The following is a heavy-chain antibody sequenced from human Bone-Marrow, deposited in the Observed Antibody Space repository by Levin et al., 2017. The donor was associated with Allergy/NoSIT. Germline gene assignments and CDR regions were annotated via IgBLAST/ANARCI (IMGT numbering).Heavy chain of an antibody. CDR1: GYTFTGYY. J-gene: IGHJ4*02. CDR2: VNPNTSDT. Sequence: GESLKISCKAQGYTFTGYYIHWIRQAPGQGLEWMGYVNPNTSDTNSPRKFQGAVTLTRDTSINTAYMEVTRLTSDDTAFYYCANSSRSVYDPSPGFLGHHFDMWGQGTLVTVSS. V-gene: IGHV1-2*02. D-gene: IGHD5/OR15-5a*01. CDR3: ANSSRSVYDPSPGFLGHHFDM.